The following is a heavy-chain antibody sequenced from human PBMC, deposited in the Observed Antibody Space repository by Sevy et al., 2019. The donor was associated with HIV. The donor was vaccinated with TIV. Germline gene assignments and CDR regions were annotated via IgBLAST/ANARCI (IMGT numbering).Heavy chain of an antibody. D-gene: IGHD2-8*02. CDR3: ARDGSVPRGYYYGMDV. CDR2: ISYDGSNK. V-gene: IGHV3-30*04. CDR1: GFTFSSYA. J-gene: IGHJ6*02. Sequence: GGSLRLSCAASGFTFSSYAMHWVRQAPGKGLEWVAVISYDGSNKYYADSVKGRFTISRDNSKNTLYLQMNSLRAEDTAVYYCARDGSVPRGYYYGMDVWGQWTTVTVSS.